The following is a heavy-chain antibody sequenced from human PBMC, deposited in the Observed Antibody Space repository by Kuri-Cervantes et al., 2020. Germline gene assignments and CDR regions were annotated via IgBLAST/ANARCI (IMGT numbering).Heavy chain of an antibody. D-gene: IGHD2-2*01. CDR1: GYTFTSYG. CDR2: ISAYNGNT. CDR3: ARVIPARYCSSTSCPYYYYYGMDV. J-gene: IGHJ6*02. Sequence: ASVKVSCKASGYTFTSYGISWVRQAPGQGLEWMGWISAYNGNTNYAQKLQGRVTMTTDTSTSTAYMELRSLRSEDTDVYYCARVIPARYCSSTSCPYYYYYGMDVWGQGTMVTVSS. V-gene: IGHV1-18*01.